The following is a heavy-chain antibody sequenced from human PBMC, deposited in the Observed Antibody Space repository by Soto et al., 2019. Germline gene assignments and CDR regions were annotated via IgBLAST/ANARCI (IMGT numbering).Heavy chain of an antibody. Sequence: ASVKVSCKASGYTFTGYYMHWVRQAPGQGLEWVGWINPNSGGTNYAQKFQGRVTMTRDTSISTAYMELSRLRSDDTAVYYCAAYYDYDSSGYSRQCGDAFDIWGQGTMVTVSS. V-gene: IGHV1-2*02. CDR1: GYTFTGYY. D-gene: IGHD3-22*01. J-gene: IGHJ3*02. CDR2: INPNSGGT. CDR3: AAYYDYDSSGYSRQCGDAFDI.